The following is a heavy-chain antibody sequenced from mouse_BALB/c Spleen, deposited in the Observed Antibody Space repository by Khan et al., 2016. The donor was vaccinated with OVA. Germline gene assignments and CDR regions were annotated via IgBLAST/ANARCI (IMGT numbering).Heavy chain of an antibody. CDR1: GYSITSGYG. Sequence: EVKLEVSGPGLVKPSQSLSLTCTVTGYSITSGYGWNWIRQFPGNKLEWMGYISYSGSTNYNPSLKSRISITRDTSKNQFFLQLNSVTTEDTATYYCARTARIKYWGQGTMLTVSS. J-gene: IGHJ2*01. V-gene: IGHV3-2*02. CDR2: ISYSGST. CDR3: ARTARIKY. D-gene: IGHD1-2*01.